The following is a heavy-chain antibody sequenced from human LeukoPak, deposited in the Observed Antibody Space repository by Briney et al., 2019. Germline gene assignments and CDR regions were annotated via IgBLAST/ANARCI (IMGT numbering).Heavy chain of an antibody. V-gene: IGHV4-61*02. D-gene: IGHD6-13*01. CDR2: IYTSGST. CDR1: GGSISSGSYY. CDR3: ARVVAAAGNNWFDP. J-gene: IGHJ5*02. Sequence: SETLSLTCAVSGGSISSGSYYWSWIRQPAGKGLEWIGRIYTSGSTNYNPSLKSRVTISVDTSKNQFSLKLNSVTAADTAVYYCARVVAAAGNNWFDPWGQGTLVTVSS.